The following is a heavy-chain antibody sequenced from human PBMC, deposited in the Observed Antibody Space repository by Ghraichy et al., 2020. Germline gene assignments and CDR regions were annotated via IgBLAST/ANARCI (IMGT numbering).Heavy chain of an antibody. CDR1: GFTFSSYA. CDR3: AKPLWFGELFGLDY. Sequence: GGSLRLSCAASGFTFSSYAMSWVRQAPGKGLEWVSAISGSGGSTYYAGSVKGRFTISRDNSKNTLYLQMNSLRAEDTAVYYCAKPLWFGELFGLDYWGQGTLVTVSS. V-gene: IGHV3-23*01. J-gene: IGHJ4*02. CDR2: ISGSGGST. D-gene: IGHD3-10*01.